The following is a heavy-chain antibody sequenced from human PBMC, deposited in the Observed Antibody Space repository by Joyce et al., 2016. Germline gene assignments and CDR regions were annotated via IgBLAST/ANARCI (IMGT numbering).Heavy chain of an antibody. J-gene: IGHJ4*02. CDR2: IYSAGRT. CDR3: ARGGPSSTVAGYYFNY. CDR1: GFSVSDNY. Sequence: QVVESGGGLIQPGGSLTLSCAASGFSVSDNYMSWVRQAPGKGLEWVLVIYSAGRTDYVDSVKGRFTISRENSKNMIYLQVNSLRVQDTALYYCARGGPSSTVAGYYFNYWGQGTLVTVSS. D-gene: IGHD6-19*01. V-gene: IGHV3-53*01.